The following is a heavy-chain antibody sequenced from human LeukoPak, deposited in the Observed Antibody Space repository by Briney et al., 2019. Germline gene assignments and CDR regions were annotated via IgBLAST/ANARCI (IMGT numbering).Heavy chain of an antibody. D-gene: IGHD2-21*02. CDR3: ARDDSPGVTAMTYRDSRRYYYYYYGMDV. V-gene: IGHV1-18*01. J-gene: IGHJ6*02. CDR1: GYTFTSYG. Sequence: GASVKVSCKASGYTFTSYGISWVRQAPGQGLEWMGWISAYNGNTNYAQKLQGRVTMTTDTSTSTAYMELRSLRSDDTAVYYCARDDSPGVTAMTYRDSRRYYYYYYGMDVWGQGTTVTVSS. CDR2: ISAYNGNT.